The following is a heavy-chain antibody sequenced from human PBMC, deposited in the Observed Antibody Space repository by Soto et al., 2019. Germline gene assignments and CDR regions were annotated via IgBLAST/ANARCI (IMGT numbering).Heavy chain of an antibody. CDR1: GVDFRGSY. Sequence: VGSLRLSLVGSGVDFRGSYMNWIRLAPGKGLEWISYISDTGRTIHYADSVKGRFVISRDNSRDSLYLQMNDLRADDTAIYYCAGFKEGKIVGMRWLDPWGQGTRVTDSS. CDR2: ISDTGRTI. CDR3: AGFKEGKIVGMRWLDP. D-gene: IGHD2-8*01. J-gene: IGHJ5*02. V-gene: IGHV3-11*01.